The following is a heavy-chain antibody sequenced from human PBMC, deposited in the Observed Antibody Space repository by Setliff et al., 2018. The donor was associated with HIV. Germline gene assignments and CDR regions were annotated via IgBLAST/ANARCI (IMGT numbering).Heavy chain of an antibody. J-gene: IGHJ4*02. CDR3: ARWGSGSYERVFDY. CDR1: GFIFSDYF. CDR2: ISSSGTTT. D-gene: IGHD1-26*01. V-gene: IGHV3-11*04. Sequence: SGDSGFIFSDYFMTWVRQAPGKGLEWLCYISSSGTTTYYGDSVKGRFTISRDNANNLVYLQMNSLRVEDTAVYFCARWGSGSYERVFDYWGQGMLVTVSS.